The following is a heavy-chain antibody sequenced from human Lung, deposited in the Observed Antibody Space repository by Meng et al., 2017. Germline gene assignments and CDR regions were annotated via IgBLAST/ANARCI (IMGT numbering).Heavy chain of an antibody. V-gene: IGHV4-34*01. CDR3: ARGPTTMAHDFDY. D-gene: IGHD4-11*01. Sequence: QVQLRQWRAGPLTPSETLSLTCVVSGGSFSDYYWSWIRPPPGKGLEWIGEINHSGSTNYNPSLESRATISVDTSQNNLSLKLSSVTAADSAVYYCARGPTTMAHDFDYWGQGTLVTVSS. CDR2: INHSGST. J-gene: IGHJ4*02. CDR1: GGSFSDYY.